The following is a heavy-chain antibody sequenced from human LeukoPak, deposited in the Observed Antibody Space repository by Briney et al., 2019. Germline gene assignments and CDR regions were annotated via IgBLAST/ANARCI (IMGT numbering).Heavy chain of an antibody. V-gene: IGHV3-33*04. D-gene: IGHD3-10*01. CDR3: AKDVNLGSFFGSSLGYYFDY. Sequence: GTSLRLSCAASGFMFQSYAMHWVRQAPGKGLEWVAVSWHDGFNHFNSDSVKGRFTVSRDNSNNTATLQMDSLRAEDTAIYYCAKDVNLGSFFGSSLGYYFDYWGQGALVTVSS. J-gene: IGHJ4*02. CDR1: GFMFQSYA. CDR2: SWHDGFNH.